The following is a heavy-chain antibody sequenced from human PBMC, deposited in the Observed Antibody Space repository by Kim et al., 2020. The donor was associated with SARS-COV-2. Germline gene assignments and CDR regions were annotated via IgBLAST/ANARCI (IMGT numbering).Heavy chain of an antibody. J-gene: IGHJ6*02. V-gene: IGHV3-53*01. D-gene: IGHD3-10*01. Sequence: GRFTISRDNSKNTLYLQMNSLRAEDTAVYYCARFMVRGVIMTYYYYGMDVWGQGTTVTVSS. CDR3: ARFMVRGVIMTYYYYGMDV.